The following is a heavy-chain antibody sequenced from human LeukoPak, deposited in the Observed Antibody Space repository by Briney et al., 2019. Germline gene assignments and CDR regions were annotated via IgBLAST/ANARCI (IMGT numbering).Heavy chain of an antibody. D-gene: IGHD3-10*02. CDR3: AELGITMIGGV. CDR1: GFTFSSYG. CDR2: ISASGGT. Sequence: GGTLRLSCAASGFTFSSYGMNWVRQAPGKGLEWVSGISASGGTYYADSVKGRFTISRDNAKNSLYLQMNSLRAEDTAVYYCAELGITMIGGVWGKGTTVTISS. J-gene: IGHJ6*04. V-gene: IGHV3-23*01.